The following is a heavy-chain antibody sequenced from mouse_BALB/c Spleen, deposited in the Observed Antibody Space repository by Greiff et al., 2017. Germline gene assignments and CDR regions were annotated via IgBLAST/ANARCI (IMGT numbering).Heavy chain of an antibody. J-gene: IGHJ4*01. CDR3: ARRNRYDERDAMDY. V-gene: IGHV1-39*01. CDR2: IDPYYGGT. D-gene: IGHD2-14*01. Sequence: VQLKESGPELEKPGASVKISCKASGYSFTGYNMNWVKQSNGKSLEWIGNIDPYYGGTSYNQKFKGKATLTVDKSSSTAYMQLKSLTSEDSAVYYCARRNRYDERDAMDYWGQGTSVTVSS. CDR1: GYSFTGYN.